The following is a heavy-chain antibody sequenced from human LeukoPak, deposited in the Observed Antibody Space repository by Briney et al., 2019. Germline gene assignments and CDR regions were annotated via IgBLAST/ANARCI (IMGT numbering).Heavy chain of an antibody. CDR1: GYSISGGYY. D-gene: IGHD2-21*02. Sequence: SETLSLTCAVSGYSISGGYYWGWMRQPPGKGLEWIGSFYHSGSTYYNPSLKSRVTISVDTSKNQFSLKLSSVTAADTAVYYCARGPPIVVVTAQLDYWGQGTLVTVSS. CDR2: FYHSGST. J-gene: IGHJ4*02. V-gene: IGHV4-38-2*01. CDR3: ARGPPIVVVTAQLDY.